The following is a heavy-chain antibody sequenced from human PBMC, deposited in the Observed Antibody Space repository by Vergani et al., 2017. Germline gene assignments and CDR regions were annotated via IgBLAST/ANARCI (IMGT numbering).Heavy chain of an antibody. J-gene: IGHJ6*02. Sequence: EVQLLESGGGLVQPGGSLRLSCAASGFTFSSYAMSWVRQAPGKGLEWVSAISGSGGSTYYASSVKGRFTISRDNSKNTLYLQMNSMRAEDTAVYYCARSKGGSSWYANYYYYYGMDVWGQGTTVTVSS. V-gene: IGHV3-23*01. D-gene: IGHD6-13*01. CDR1: GFTFSSYA. CDR3: ARSKGGSSWYANYYYYYGMDV. CDR2: ISGSGGST.